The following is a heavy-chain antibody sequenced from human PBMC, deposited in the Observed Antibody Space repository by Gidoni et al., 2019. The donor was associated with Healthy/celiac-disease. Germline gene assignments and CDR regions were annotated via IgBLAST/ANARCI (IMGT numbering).Heavy chain of an antibody. J-gene: IGHJ4*02. V-gene: IGHV1-24*01. CDR3: ATLVGATTAAFDY. CDR1: GYTLTELS. D-gene: IGHD1-26*01. Sequence: QFQLVQSGAEVKKPGASVKVSCKVSGYTLTELSMHWVRQAPGKGIEWMGGFDPEEGETIYAKKFQGRVTMTEDTSTDTAYMELSSLRSEDTAVYYCATLVGATTAAFDYWGQGTLVTVSS. CDR2: FDPEEGET.